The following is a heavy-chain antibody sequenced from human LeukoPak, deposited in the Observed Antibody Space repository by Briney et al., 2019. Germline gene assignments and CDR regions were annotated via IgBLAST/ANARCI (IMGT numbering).Heavy chain of an antibody. CDR1: GYTFTSYD. V-gene: IGHV1-8*01. Sequence: ASVKVSCKASGYTFTSYDISWVRQATGQGLEWMGWMNPNSGNTGYAQKFQRRVTMTRNTSITTAYMELSSLRSEDTAVYYCARGLRDSSGREYFQYWGQGTLVTVSS. CDR2: MNPNSGNT. CDR3: ARGLRDSSGREYFQY. J-gene: IGHJ1*01. D-gene: IGHD3-22*01.